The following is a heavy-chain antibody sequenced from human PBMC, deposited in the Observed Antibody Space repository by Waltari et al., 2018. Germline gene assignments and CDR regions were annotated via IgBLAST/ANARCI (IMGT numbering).Heavy chain of an antibody. V-gene: IGHV3-33*01. CDR3: ARDPRIAAAGTDGMDV. Sequence: QVQLVESGGGVVQPGRSLRLSCAASGFTFSSYGMHWVRPAPGKGLEWVAVIWYDGSNKYYADSVKGRFTISRDNSKNTLYLQMNSLRAEDTAVYYCARDPRIAAAGTDGMDVWGQGTTVTVSS. CDR2: IWYDGSNK. J-gene: IGHJ6*02. CDR1: GFTFSSYG. D-gene: IGHD6-13*01.